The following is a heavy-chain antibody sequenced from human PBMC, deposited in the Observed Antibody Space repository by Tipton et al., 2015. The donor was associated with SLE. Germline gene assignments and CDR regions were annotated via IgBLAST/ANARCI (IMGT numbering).Heavy chain of an antibody. D-gene: IGHD6-19*01. CDR3: ATSMSSGWLYAFDI. J-gene: IGHJ3*02. CDR1: GGSISSYY. CDR2: INHTGST. V-gene: IGHV4-34*01. Sequence: LRLSCTVSGGSISSYYWSWIRQPPGKGLEWIAEINHTGSTNYNPSLKSRVTISVDTSKNQFSLKLSSVTAADTAVYYCATSMSSGWLYAFDIWGQGTMVTVSS.